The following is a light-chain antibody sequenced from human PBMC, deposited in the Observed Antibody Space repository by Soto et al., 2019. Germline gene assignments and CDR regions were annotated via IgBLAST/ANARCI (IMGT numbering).Light chain of an antibody. Sequence: DIVMTQSPDSLAVSLGERATINCKSSQSVLYSSNNKNYLAWYQQKPGQPPKLLIYWASTRESGVPDRFSGSGSRTDFTLTISSLQAEDVAVYYCQQYYSTPSYTFGQGTKLEIK. CDR3: QQYYSTPSYT. J-gene: IGKJ2*01. V-gene: IGKV4-1*01. CDR1: QSVLYSSNNKNY. CDR2: WAS.